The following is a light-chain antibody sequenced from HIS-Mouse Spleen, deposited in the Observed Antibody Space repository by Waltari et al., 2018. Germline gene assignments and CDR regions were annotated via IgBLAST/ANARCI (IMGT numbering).Light chain of an antibody. CDR3: QQYTNWPLT. V-gene: IGKV3-15*01. J-gene: IGKJ4*01. CDR2: GAS. Sequence: EIVMTQSPATLSVSPGERATLSCRASQGVSSNLAWYQQKPGQAPRLLIYGASTRATGIPARFSGSGSGTEFTLTISSLQSEDFAVYYCQQYTNWPLTFGGGTKVESK. CDR1: QGVSSN.